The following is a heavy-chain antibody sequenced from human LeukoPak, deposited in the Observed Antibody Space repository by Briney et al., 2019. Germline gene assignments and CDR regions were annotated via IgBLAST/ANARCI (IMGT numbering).Heavy chain of an antibody. D-gene: IGHD3-22*01. CDR2: INPNSGGT. CDR3: ARDLDYYDSSGYAPGRVVHAFDI. V-gene: IGHV1-2*02. Sequence: VASVKVSCKASGYTFTGYYMHWVRQAPGQGLEWMGWINPNSGGTNYAQKFQGRVTMTRDTSISTAYTELSRLRSDDTAVYYCARDLDYYDSSGYAPGRVVHAFDIWGQGTMVTVSS. CDR1: GYTFTGYY. J-gene: IGHJ3*02.